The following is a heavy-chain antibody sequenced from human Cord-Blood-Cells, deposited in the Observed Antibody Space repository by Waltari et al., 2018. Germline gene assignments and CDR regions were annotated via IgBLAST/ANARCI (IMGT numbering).Heavy chain of an antibody. J-gene: IGHJ4*02. Sequence: QVQLVQSGAGVKKPGSSVKVSCKASGGTFSSYAISWVRRAPGQGLEWMGGIIPIFGTANYAQKFQGRVTITADESTSTAYMELSSLRSEDTAVYYCARARDGYNYNYFDYWGQGTLVTVSS. D-gene: IGHD5-12*01. V-gene: IGHV1-69*01. CDR2: IIPIFGTA. CDR3: ARARDGYNYNYFDY. CDR1: GGTFSSYA.